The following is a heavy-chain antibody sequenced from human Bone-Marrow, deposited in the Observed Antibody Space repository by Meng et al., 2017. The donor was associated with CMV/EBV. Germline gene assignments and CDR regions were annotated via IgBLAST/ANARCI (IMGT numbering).Heavy chain of an antibody. CDR1: GFTVSSNY. V-gene: IGHV3-53*01. Sequence: GGSLRLSCAASGFTVSSNYMSWVRQAPGKGLEWVSVIYSGGSTYYADSVKGRFTISRDNSKNTLYPQMNSLRAEDTAVYYCAVRFCSGGSCAVGALGAFDYWGQGTRVTGSS. CDR2: IYSGGST. D-gene: IGHD2-15*01. J-gene: IGHJ4*02. CDR3: AVRFCSGGSCAVGALGAFDY.